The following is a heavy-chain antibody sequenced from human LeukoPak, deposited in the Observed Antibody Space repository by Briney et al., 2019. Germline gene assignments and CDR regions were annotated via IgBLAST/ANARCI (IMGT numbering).Heavy chain of an antibody. V-gene: IGHV3-23*01. Sequence: GGSLRLSCAASGFTFSSYAMSWVRQAPGKGLEWVSAISGSGGSTYYADSVKGRSTISRDNSKNTLYLQMNSLRAEDTAVYYCAKDLYYDSSGLDYWGQGTLVTVSS. CDR1: GFTFSSYA. D-gene: IGHD3-22*01. J-gene: IGHJ4*02. CDR2: ISGSGGST. CDR3: AKDLYYDSSGLDY.